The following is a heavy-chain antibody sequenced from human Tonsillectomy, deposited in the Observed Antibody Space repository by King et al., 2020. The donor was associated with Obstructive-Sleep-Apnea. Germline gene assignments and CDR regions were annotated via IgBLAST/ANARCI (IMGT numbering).Heavy chain of an antibody. Sequence: QLVQSGGGVVQPGRSLRLSCAASGLSFNNYAMHWVRQAPGKGLEWVAVISYDGGNKYYADSVKGRFTISRDNSKSTLYLQMNSLRAEDTAVYYCARGAPFYYDSSGYYDFWGQGTLVTVSS. CDR1: GLSFNNYA. CDR2: ISYDGGNK. V-gene: IGHV3-30*04. J-gene: IGHJ4*02. CDR3: ARGAPFYYDSSGYYDF. D-gene: IGHD3-22*01.